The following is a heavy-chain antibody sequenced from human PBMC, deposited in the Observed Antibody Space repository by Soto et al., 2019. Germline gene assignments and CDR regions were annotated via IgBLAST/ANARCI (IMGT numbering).Heavy chain of an antibody. V-gene: IGHV4-59*01. CDR3: ARAYGSALFAF. J-gene: IGHJ4*02. D-gene: IGHD3-10*01. Sequence: QVQLQESGPGLVKPSETLSLTCTVSGGSISSYYWSWIRQPPGKGLEWIGYIYYSGSANYNPSLNSRVTISVDASKNQFSLKLSSVTAAATAVYYCARAYGSALFAFWGQGTLVTVSS. CDR1: GGSISSYY. CDR2: IYYSGSA.